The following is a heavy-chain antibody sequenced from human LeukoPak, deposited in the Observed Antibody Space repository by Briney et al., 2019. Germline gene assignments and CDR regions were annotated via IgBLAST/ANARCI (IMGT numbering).Heavy chain of an antibody. Sequence: SETLSLTCTVSGGSISSYYWSWIQQSPGKGLEWIGYIYYSGSTNYNPSLKSRVTISVDTSKNQFSLKLSSVTAADTAVYYCARASDDSSGFRLSYWGQGTLVTVSS. CDR3: ARASDDSSGFRLSY. V-gene: IGHV4-59*01. D-gene: IGHD3-22*01. J-gene: IGHJ4*02. CDR2: IYYSGST. CDR1: GGSISSYY.